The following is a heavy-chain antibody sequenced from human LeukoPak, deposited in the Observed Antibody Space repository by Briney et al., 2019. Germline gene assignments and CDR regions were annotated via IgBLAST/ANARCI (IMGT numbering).Heavy chain of an antibody. CDR3: ARGPSSELVVPAANDY. J-gene: IGHJ4*02. CDR1: GYTSPFYG. CDR2: ISTETQSP. V-gene: IGHV1-18*01. Sequence: ASVKVSCKVSGYTSPFYGITWVRQAPGQGLEWMGWISTETQSPNYAQKLQDRLTITTDIATSTAYMELTSLRHDDTAVYYCARGPSSELVVPAANDYWGQGTLVTVSS. D-gene: IGHD2-2*01.